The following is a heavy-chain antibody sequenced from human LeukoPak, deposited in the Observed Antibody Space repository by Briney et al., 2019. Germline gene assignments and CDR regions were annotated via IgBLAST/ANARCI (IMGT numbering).Heavy chain of an antibody. CDR2: ISSSSSVI. D-gene: IGHD2-21*02. CDR3: ANLALGGDKRVDAFDI. CDR1: RFTFSSYS. Sequence: PGGSLRLSCAASRFTFSSYSMNWVRQAPGKGLEWVSSISSSSSVIYYADSVKGRFAISRDNAKNSLYLQMNSLRAEDTAVYYCANLALGGDKRVDAFDIWGQGTMVTVSS. V-gene: IGHV3-21*04. J-gene: IGHJ3*02.